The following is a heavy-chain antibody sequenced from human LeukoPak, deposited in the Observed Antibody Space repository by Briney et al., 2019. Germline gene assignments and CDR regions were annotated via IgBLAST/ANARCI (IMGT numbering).Heavy chain of an antibody. CDR3: ARLRFGELRQYDP. D-gene: IGHD3-10*01. J-gene: IGHJ5*02. V-gene: IGHV5-51*01. Sequence: GESLKISCQGSGYNFASSWIAWVRQVPGKGLEWMGIIYPGDSDTRYSPSFQGQVTISADKSISTAYLQWSSLKASDTAMYYCARLRFGELRQYDPWGQGTLVTVSS. CDR1: GYNFASSW. CDR2: IYPGDSDT.